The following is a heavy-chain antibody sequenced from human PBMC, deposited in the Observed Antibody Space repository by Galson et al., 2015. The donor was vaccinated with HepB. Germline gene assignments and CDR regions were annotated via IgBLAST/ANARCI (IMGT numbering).Heavy chain of an antibody. J-gene: IGHJ4*02. D-gene: IGHD1-1*01. CDR2: ISSSGSDT. CDR3: AKARGDSRYNSVDY. Sequence: SLRLSCAASGFTFSSYAMSWVRQAPGKGLEWVSAISSSGSDTFYADSVKGRFAISRDNSKNTLYLQMNSLRVEDTAVYYCAKARGDSRYNSVDYWGQGTLVSVSS. V-gene: IGHV3-23*01. CDR1: GFTFSSYA.